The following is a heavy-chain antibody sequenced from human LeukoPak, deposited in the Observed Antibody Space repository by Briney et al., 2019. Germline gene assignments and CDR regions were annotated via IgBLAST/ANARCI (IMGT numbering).Heavy chain of an antibody. CDR3: ARRVSMVRGVSYYFDY. J-gene: IGHJ4*02. D-gene: IGHD3-10*01. CDR1: GFTVTDNY. Sequence: GGSLRLSCAASGFTVTDNYMNWVRQSSGKGLEWVSVIYGGGDTNYADSVKGRFTISRDNSKNTLYLQMNSLRAEDTAVYYCARRVSMVRGVSYYFDYWGQGTLVTVSS. CDR2: IYGGGDT. V-gene: IGHV3-53*01.